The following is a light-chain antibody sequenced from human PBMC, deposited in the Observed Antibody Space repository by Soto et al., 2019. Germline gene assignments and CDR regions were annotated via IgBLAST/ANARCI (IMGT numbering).Light chain of an antibody. CDR1: SSDVGGYNL. CDR3: CSYAGTYTNWL. CDR2: DVN. V-gene: IGLV2-11*01. Sequence: QSALTQPRSVSGSPGQSVTISCTGTSSDVGGYNLVSWYQQHPGKAPKLMIFDVNKRPSGVPDRFSGSKSGNTASLTISGLQAEDEADYYCCSYAGTYTNWLFGGGTKLTVL. J-gene: IGLJ3*02.